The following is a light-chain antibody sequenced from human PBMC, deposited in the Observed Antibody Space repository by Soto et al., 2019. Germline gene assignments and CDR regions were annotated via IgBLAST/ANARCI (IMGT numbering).Light chain of an antibody. CDR2: DDR. J-gene: IGLJ3*02. V-gene: IGLV3-21*02. CDR1: NIGNKV. Sequence: SYELTQPPSVSVAPGLTATITCGGANIGNKVVRWYQQKPRQAPVLVVYDDRDRPSGIPERFSGSNSGNTATLTISRVEAGDEADYHCQVWDTSDPRVMFGGGTKLTVL. CDR3: QVWDTSDPRVM.